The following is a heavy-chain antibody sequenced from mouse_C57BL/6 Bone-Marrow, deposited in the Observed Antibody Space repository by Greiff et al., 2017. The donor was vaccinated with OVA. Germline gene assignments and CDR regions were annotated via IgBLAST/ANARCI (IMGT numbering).Heavy chain of an antibody. V-gene: IGHV1-76*01. CDR1: GYTFTDCY. CDR3: ARGDWYFDV. J-gene: IGHJ1*03. CDR2: IYPGSGNT. Sequence: VQLQQSGAELVRPGASVKLSCKASGYTFTDCYINWVKQRPGQGLEWIARIYPGSGNTYYNEKFKGKATLTAEKSSSTAYMQLSSLTSEDSAVYVCARGDWYFDVWGTGTTVTVSS.